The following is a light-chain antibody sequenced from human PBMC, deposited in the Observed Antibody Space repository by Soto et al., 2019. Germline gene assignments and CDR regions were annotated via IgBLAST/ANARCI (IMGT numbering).Light chain of an antibody. CDR2: GAS. CDR3: QQDANSPPT. Sequence: EIVLTQSPGTLSLSPGERATLSCRASQSVRSRYLAWYQQKPGQAPRLLIDGASSRATGIPDRFSGSGSGTDFTLTSGRLEPEDFAVYYCQQDANSPPTFGQGTKVEI. CDR1: QSVRSRY. J-gene: IGKJ1*01. V-gene: IGKV3-20*01.